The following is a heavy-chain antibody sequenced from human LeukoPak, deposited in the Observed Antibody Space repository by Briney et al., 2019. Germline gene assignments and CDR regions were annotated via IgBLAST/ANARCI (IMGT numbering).Heavy chain of an antibody. J-gene: IGHJ4*02. Sequence: GESLKIFCWGSGYIFTKFWIGWVRQLPGKSLEWMGVVYPADSDTRYSASFQGQVTISVDKSITTAYPQWSSMKASDTAMYYCGRRAYGAWEQAPFDYWGQGTLVTVSS. CDR1: GYIFTKFW. CDR2: VYPADSDT. V-gene: IGHV5-51*01. D-gene: IGHD1-26*01. CDR3: GRRAYGAWEQAPFDY.